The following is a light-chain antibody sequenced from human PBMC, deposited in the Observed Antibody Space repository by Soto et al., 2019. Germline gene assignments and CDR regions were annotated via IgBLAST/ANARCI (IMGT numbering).Light chain of an antibody. Sequence: EIVLTQSPGTLSLSPGERATLSCRASQSVSNNYLAWYQQNPGQAPRLLIYGASSRATGIPDRFSGSRSGTDFTLTISRLEPEDFAVYYCQQYGSSPPVTFGGGTRVEIK. CDR2: GAS. J-gene: IGKJ4*01. CDR1: QSVSNNY. CDR3: QQYGSSPPVT. V-gene: IGKV3-20*01.